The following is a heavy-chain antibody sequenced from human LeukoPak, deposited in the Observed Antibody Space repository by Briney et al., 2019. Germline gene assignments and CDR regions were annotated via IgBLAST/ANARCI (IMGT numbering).Heavy chain of an antibody. CDR1: GGTFSSYA. V-gene: IGHV1-69*13. CDR3: ARARSSGRRDFDY. Sequence: VASVKVSCKASGGTFSSYAISWVRQAPGQGLEWMGGIISIFGTANYAQKFQGRVTITADESTSTAYMELSSLRSEDTAVYYCARARSSGRRDFDYWGQGTLVTVSS. J-gene: IGHJ4*02. CDR2: IISIFGTA. D-gene: IGHD6-19*01.